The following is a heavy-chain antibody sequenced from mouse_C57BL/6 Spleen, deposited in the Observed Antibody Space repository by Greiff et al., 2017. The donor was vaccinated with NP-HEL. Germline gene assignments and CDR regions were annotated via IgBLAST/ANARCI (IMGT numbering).Heavy chain of an antibody. Sequence: EVMLVESGGGLVQPGGSLKLSCAASGFTFSDYYMYWVRQTPEKRLEWVAYISNGGGSTYYPDTVKGRFTISRDNAKNTLYLQMSRLKSEDTAMYYCARHNNYGSSPFDYWGQGTTLTVSS. V-gene: IGHV5-12*01. CDR1: GFTFSDYY. J-gene: IGHJ2*01. CDR3: ARHNNYGSSPFDY. CDR2: ISNGGGST. D-gene: IGHD1-1*01.